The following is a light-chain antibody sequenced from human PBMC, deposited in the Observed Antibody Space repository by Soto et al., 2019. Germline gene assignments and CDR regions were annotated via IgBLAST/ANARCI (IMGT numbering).Light chain of an antibody. J-gene: IGKJ1*01. CDR3: QHTRT. CDR2: DAS. V-gene: IGKV1-5*01. CDR1: QNINNW. Sequence: DFQMTQSPSTLSASVGDRVTITCRASQNINNWVAWYQQKPGKAPKFLIYDASTLQRGVSARFSGSGFGTEFSLTFNRLQPDDSGSYYCQHTRTFGQGTKVEVK.